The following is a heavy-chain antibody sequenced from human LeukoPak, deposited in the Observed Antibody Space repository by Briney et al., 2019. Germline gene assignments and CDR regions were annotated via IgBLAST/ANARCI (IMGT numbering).Heavy chain of an antibody. V-gene: IGHV4-39*07. CDR1: GGSISSTSSY. D-gene: IGHD3-22*01. Sequence: PSETLSLTCTVSGGSISSTSSYWGWIRQPPGKGLEWIGSIYYSGSTYYNPSLKSRVTISVDTSKNQFSLKLSSVTAADTAVYYCARVSRDSSGYLSYWGQGTLVTVSS. CDR2: IYYSGST. CDR3: ARVSRDSSGYLSY. J-gene: IGHJ4*02.